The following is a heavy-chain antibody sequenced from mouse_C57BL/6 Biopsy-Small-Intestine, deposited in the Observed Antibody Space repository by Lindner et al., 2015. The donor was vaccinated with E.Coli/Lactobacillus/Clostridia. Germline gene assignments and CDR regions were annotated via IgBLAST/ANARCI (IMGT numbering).Heavy chain of an antibody. J-gene: IGHJ4*01. Sequence: VQLQESGPELVKPGASVKMSCKASGYTFTDYNMHWVKQSHGKSLEWIGYINPNNYNSSYNQKFKGKATLTVNKSSSTAYMELRSLTSEDSAVYYCARSRYYYALDYWGQGTSVTVSS. CDR1: GYTFTDYN. D-gene: IGHD1-1*01. CDR3: ARSRYYYALDY. V-gene: IGHV1-22*01. CDR2: INPNNYNS.